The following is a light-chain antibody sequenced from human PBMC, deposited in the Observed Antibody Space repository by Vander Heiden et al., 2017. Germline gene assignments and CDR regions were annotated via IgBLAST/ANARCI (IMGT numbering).Light chain of an antibody. CDR2: GAS. CDR1: QSVSSSY. CDR3: QQYGSAPEYT. Sequence: VLTQSPGTPSLSPGERATLSCRACQSVSSSYLAWYQQKPGQAPKLLIYGASSRATGIPDRFRGSGSGTDFTLTISRLEPEDFAVYYWQQYGSAPEYTFGQGTKLEIK. J-gene: IGKJ2*01. V-gene: IGKV3-20*01.